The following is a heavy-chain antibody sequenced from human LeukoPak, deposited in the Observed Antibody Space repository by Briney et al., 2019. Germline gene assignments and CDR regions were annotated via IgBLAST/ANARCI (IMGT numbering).Heavy chain of an antibody. V-gene: IGHV1-69*04. D-gene: IGHD3-10*01. CDR1: GGTFSSYA. Sequence: SVKVSCKASGGTFSSYAISWVRQAPGQGLEWMGRIIPILGIANYAQKFQGRVTITADKSTSTAYMELSSLRSEDTAVYYCARSNGRITMVRGGSLWGQGTLVTVSS. CDR2: IIPILGIA. CDR3: ARSNGRITMVRGGSL. J-gene: IGHJ4*02.